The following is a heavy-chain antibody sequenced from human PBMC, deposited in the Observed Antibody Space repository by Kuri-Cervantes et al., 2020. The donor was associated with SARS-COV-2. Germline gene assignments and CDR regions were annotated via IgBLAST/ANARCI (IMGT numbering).Heavy chain of an antibody. V-gene: IGHV3-13*03. CDR3: ARSGRYYYYMDV. Sequence: GGSLRLSCAACGFTFSSYDMHWVRQATGKGLEWVSAIGTAGDTYYPGSVKGQFTISRDNAKNSLYLQMNSLRAEDTAVYYCARSGRYYYYMDVWGKGTTVTVSS. CDR1: GFTFSSYD. D-gene: IGHD2-8*02. CDR2: IGTAGDT. J-gene: IGHJ6*03.